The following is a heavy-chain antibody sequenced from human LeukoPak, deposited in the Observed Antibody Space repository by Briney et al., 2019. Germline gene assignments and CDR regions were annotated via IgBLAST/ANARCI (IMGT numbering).Heavy chain of an antibody. CDR3: ARTLDDFDY. V-gene: IGHV3-9*01. Sequence: GRSLRLSCAASGFTFDDYAMHWVRQAPGKGLEWVSGISWNSGSIGYADSVKGRFTISRDNAKNSLYLQMNSLRAEDTALYYCARTLDDFDYWGQGTLVTVSS. CDR2: ISWNSGSI. D-gene: IGHD1-1*01. J-gene: IGHJ4*02. CDR1: GFTFDDYA.